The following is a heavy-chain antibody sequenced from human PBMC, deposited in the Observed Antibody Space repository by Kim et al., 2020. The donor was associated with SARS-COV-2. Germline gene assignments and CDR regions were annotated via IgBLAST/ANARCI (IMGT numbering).Heavy chain of an antibody. Sequence: SETLSLTCTVSGGSINTINYYWGWVRQPPGKGLEWIGNFYYTGNTYYNPSLKSRVTISVDTSKNQFSLKLSSMTAADTAVYYCASYLDSTMGDFDYWGQGTLVTVSS. CDR1: GGSINTINYY. D-gene: IGHD3-10*01. CDR3: ASYLDSTMGDFDY. J-gene: IGHJ4*02. CDR2: FYYTGNT. V-gene: IGHV4-39*01.